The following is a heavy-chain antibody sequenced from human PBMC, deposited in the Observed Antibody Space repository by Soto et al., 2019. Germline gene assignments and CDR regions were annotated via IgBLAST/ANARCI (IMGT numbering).Heavy chain of an antibody. CDR3: AKENRIQLWLTPNPSDY. V-gene: IGHV3-23*01. CDR1: GFIFNSYA. Sequence: PGWSLRLSCAASGFIFNSYALNWVCQAPWTVLEWVSGISGSGTGTYYADSVKGRFTISRDNSKNTLFLQMNSLRAEDTAVYYRAKENRIQLWLTPNPSDYWGQGALVTVSS. J-gene: IGHJ4*02. CDR2: ISGSGTGT. D-gene: IGHD5-18*01.